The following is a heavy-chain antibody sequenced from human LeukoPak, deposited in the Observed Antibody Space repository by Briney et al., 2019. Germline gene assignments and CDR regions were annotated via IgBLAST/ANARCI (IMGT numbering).Heavy chain of an antibody. J-gene: IGHJ4*02. CDR3: ALFEVVVGSTQDF. D-gene: IGHD2-15*01. CDR1: GYSISSGYY. V-gene: IGHV4-38-2*02. CDR2: IHHSGST. Sequence: SETLSLTCTVSGYSISSGYYWGWIRQTPGKGLEWIGSIHHSGSTDYNPSLKSRVTISVDTSKNQFSLKLTSVTAADTAVYYCALFEVVVGSTQDFWGQGTLVTVSS.